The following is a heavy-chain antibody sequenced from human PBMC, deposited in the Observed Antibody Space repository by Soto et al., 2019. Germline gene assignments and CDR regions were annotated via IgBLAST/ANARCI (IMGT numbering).Heavy chain of an antibody. CDR1: GFTFSSDW. J-gene: IGHJ4*02. D-gene: IGHD3-10*01. CDR3: TRYRPGPQHYFDY. CDR2: INTDGSDT. Sequence: GGALRLSCAASGFTFSSDWMHWVRQAPGKGLVWVSRINTDGSDTSYADSVKGRFTISRDNAKNMLYLQMNSLRAEDTAVYYYTRYRPGPQHYFDYSGQGNMVTVSS. V-gene: IGHV3-74*01.